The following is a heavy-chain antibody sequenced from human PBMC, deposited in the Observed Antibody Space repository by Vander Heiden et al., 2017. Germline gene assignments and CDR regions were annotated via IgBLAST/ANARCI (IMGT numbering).Heavy chain of an antibody. CDR1: GGSIDTYY. Sequence: QVHLQESGPGLVKPSETLSLTSNVSGGSIDTYYWTWIRQSAGKGLEWIGRIYTSGRTNYNPSLKSRVSMSVDTSKRQFSLKLSSVTAADTAVYYCARGGVGKYSNFDYWGQGTLVTVSS. J-gene: IGHJ4*02. D-gene: IGHD2-15*01. V-gene: IGHV4-4*07. CDR3: ARGGVGKYSNFDY. CDR2: IYTSGRT.